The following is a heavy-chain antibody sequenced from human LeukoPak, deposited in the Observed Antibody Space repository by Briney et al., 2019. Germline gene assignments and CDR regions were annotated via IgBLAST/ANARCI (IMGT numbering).Heavy chain of an antibody. D-gene: IGHD3-9*01. J-gene: IGHJ4*02. CDR2: IYTSGST. V-gene: IGHV4-61*02. CDR1: GGSISSGSYY. CDR3: ARRGIGYDILTGYYYYFDY. Sequence: PSETLSLTCTVSGGSISSGSYYWSWIRQPAGKGLEWIGRIYTSGSTNYNPSLKSRVTISVDTSKNQFSLKLSSVTAADTAVYYCARRGIGYDILTGYYYYFDYWGQGTLVTVSS.